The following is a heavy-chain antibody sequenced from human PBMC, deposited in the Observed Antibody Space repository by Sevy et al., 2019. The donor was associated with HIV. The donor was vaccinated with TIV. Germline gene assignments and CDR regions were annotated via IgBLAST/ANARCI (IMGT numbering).Heavy chain of an antibody. J-gene: IGHJ4*02. V-gene: IGHV5-51*01. D-gene: IGHD3-22*01. CDR3: ATSRSGYFDSSGYYIY. CDR2: IYPEDSGT. Sequence: GESLKISCRGSGYSFASHWIGWVRHMPGKGLEWMGIIYPEDSGTRYSPSFQGQVTFSADTSISTAYLQWSSLKASDTAMYYCATSRSGYFDSSGYYIYWGQGTLVTVSS. CDR1: GYSFASHW.